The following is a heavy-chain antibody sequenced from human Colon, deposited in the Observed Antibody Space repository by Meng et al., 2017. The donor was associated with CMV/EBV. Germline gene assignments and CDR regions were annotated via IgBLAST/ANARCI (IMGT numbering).Heavy chain of an antibody. CDR3: ARGGGYFSAGSYPAYFDH. V-gene: IGHV1-18*01. D-gene: IGHD3-10*01. CDR2: ISGSNGNT. CDR1: GYTFNTYG. J-gene: IGHJ4*02. Sequence: ASVKVSCKTSGYTFNTYGVTWVRQAPGQGLEWMGWISGSNGNTNYAQKLQGRVTLTTDTSTSTAYLQLGVLTSDDTAVYYCARGGGYFSAGSYPAYFDHWGQGTLVTVSS.